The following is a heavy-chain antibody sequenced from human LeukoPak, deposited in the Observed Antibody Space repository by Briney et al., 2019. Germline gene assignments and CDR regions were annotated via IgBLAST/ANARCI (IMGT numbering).Heavy chain of an antibody. CDR2: IWYDGSNK. CDR3: ARGGIVVVPAAIGAFDI. V-gene: IGHV3-33*01. D-gene: IGHD2-2*01. J-gene: IGHJ3*02. CDR1: GFTFSSYG. Sequence: GRSLRLSCAAPGFTFSSYGMHWVRQAPGKGLEWVAVIWYDGSNKYYADSVKGRFTISRDNSKNTLYLQMNSLRAEDTAVYYCARGGIVVVPAAIGAFDIWGQGTMVTVSS.